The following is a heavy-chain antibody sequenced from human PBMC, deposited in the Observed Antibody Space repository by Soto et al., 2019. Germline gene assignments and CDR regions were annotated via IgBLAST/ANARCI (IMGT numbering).Heavy chain of an antibody. D-gene: IGHD3-3*01. V-gene: IGHV4-59*08. Sequence: PSETLSLTCTVSCGSISSYYWSWIRQPPGKGLEWIGYIYYSGSTNYNPSLKSRVTISVDTSKNQFSLKLSSVTAADTAVYYCARLHDFWSGYLNWFDPWGQGTLVTVSS. CDR2: IYYSGST. CDR3: ARLHDFWSGYLNWFDP. J-gene: IGHJ5*02. CDR1: CGSISSYY.